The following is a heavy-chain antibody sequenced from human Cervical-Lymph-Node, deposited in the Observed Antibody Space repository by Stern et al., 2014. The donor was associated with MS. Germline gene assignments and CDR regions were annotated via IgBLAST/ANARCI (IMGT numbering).Heavy chain of an antibody. J-gene: IGHJ4*02. D-gene: IGHD3-10*02. CDR3: ARVFGDFDY. Sequence: VQLVQSGSEVRKPGASVTVSRTTSGYTFTTYGLSWVRQVPGQGPEWMGWISTFSGKTDYARSLQDRVTMTTNTSTSTVYLEVRSLTSEDTAVYYCARVFGDFDYWGQGTLVTVSS. CDR1: GYTFTTYG. V-gene: IGHV1-18*01. CDR2: ISTFSGKT.